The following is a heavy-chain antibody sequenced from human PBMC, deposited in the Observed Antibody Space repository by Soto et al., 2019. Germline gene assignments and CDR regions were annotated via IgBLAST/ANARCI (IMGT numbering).Heavy chain of an antibody. J-gene: IGHJ6*02. Sequence: ASETLSLTCTVSGGSIGSYYWSWIRQPPGKGLEWIGYIYYSGSTNYNPSLKSRVTISVDTSKNQFSLKLSSVTAADTAVYYCARASSYYYYGMDVWGQGTTVTVSS. CDR3: ARASSYYYYGMDV. CDR2: IYYSGST. V-gene: IGHV4-59*01. CDR1: GGSIGSYY.